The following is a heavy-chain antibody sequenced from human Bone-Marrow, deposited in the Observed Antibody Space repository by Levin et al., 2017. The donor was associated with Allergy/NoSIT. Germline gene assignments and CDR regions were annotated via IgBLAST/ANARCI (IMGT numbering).Heavy chain of an antibody. CDR1: GFTFDDYG. J-gene: IGHJ4*02. CDR2: INWNGGST. D-gene: IGHD6-19*01. Sequence: LTCAASGFTFDDYGMSWVRQAPGKGLEWVSRINWNGGSTGYADSVKGRFTTSRDNAKNSLYLQMNSLRADDTAFYYCARELTVAATFGYWGPGTLVTVSS. V-gene: IGHV3-20*04. CDR3: ARELTVAATFGY.